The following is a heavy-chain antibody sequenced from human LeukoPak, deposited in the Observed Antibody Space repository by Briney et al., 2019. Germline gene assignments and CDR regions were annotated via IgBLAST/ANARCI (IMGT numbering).Heavy chain of an antibody. D-gene: IGHD3-3*01. V-gene: IGHV4-28*05. J-gene: IGHJ5*02. Sequence: SDTLSLTCAVSGYSISSNNWWGWIRQPPGKGLEWIGCIYYSGSIYYNPSLKSRVTMSVDTSKNQFSLKLSSVTAVDTAVYYCARAVTYYDFWSGYYYNWFDPWGQGTLVTVSS. CDR1: GYSISSNNW. CDR2: IYYSGSI. CDR3: ARAVTYYDFWSGYYYNWFDP.